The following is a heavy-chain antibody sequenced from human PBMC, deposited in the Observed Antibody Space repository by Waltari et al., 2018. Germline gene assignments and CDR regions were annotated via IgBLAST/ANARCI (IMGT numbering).Heavy chain of an antibody. CDR2: IKKDGSEK. CDR3: AREGQLVPLDY. V-gene: IGHV3-7*01. D-gene: IGHD6-13*01. CDR1: GFTFSSYW. Sequence: EVQLVESGGGLVQPGGSLRLSCAASGFTFSSYWMSWVLQAQGKGLEWVANIKKDGSEKYYVDSVKGRFTISRDNAKNSLYLQMNSLRAEDTAVYYCAREGQLVPLDYWGQGTLVTVSS. J-gene: IGHJ4*02.